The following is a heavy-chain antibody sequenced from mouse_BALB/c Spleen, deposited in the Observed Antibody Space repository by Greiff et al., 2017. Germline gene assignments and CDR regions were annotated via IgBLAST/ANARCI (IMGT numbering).Heavy chain of an antibody. J-gene: IGHJ4*01. Sequence: VQLVESGPGLVAPSQSLSITCTVSGFSLTSYGVHWVRQPPGKGLEWLGVIWAGGSTNYNSALMSRLSISKDNSKSQVFLKMNSLQTDDTAMYYCARDTYGYEVYYAMDYWGQGTSVTVSS. CDR3: ARDTYGYEVYYAMDY. CDR1: GFSLTSYG. CDR2: IWAGGST. D-gene: IGHD2-14*01. V-gene: IGHV2-9*02.